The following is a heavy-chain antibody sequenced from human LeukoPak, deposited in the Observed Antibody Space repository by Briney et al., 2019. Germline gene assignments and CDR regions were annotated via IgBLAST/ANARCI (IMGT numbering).Heavy chain of an antibody. Sequence: AGGSLRLSCAASGFTFSSYWMHWVRQAPGKGLMWVSRINSDGTITNYADSVKGRFTISRDNAKNTLYLQMNSLRAEDTAVYYYARVRAPFSPPFDNCGQGTLVTVSS. V-gene: IGHV3-74*01. CDR1: GFTFSSYW. J-gene: IGHJ4*02. CDR3: ARVRAPFSPPFDN. CDR2: INSDGTIT.